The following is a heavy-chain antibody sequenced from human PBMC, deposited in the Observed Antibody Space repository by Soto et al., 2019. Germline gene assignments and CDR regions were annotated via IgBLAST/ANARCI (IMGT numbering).Heavy chain of an antibody. V-gene: IGHV3-21*01. Sequence: GGSLRLSCAASGITFSTYSMNWVRQAPGKGLEWVSSISITSSYTYYADSLKGRFTVSRDNAKNTLYLQMNSLRAEDTAVYYCAAGIADYYDSSGYYAYWGQGILVTVSS. CDR2: ISITSSYT. D-gene: IGHD3-22*01. CDR1: GITFSTYS. CDR3: AAGIADYYDSSGYYAY. J-gene: IGHJ4*02.